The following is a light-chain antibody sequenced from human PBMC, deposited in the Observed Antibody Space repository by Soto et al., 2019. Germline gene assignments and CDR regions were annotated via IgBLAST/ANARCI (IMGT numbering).Light chain of an antibody. CDR3: AAWDDSLNGWV. CDR1: SSNIGNNA. CDR2: YDD. Sequence: QSVLTQPPSVSEAPRQRVTISCSGSSSNIGNNAVNWYQQLPGQAPKLLIFYDDLLPSGVSDRFSGSKSGTSVSLAISSHQSEDEADYYCAAWDDSLNGWVFGGGTKLTVL. V-gene: IGLV1-36*01. J-gene: IGLJ3*02.